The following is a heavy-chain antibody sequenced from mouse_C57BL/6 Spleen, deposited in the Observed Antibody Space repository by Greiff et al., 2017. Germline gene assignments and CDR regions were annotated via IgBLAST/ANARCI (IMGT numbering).Heavy chain of an antibody. V-gene: IGHV1-78*01. CDR1: GYTFTDHT. CDR3: ARTPYYYGSSYTYCDY. D-gene: IGHD1-1*01. CDR2: IYPRDGST. Sequence: QVQLQQSDAELVKPGASVKISCKVSGYTFTDHTIHWMKQRPEQGLEWIGYIYPRDGSTKYNEKFKGKATLTADKSSSTAYMQLNSLTSEDSAVYFCARTPYYYGSSYTYCDYGGQGTTLTVSS. J-gene: IGHJ2*01.